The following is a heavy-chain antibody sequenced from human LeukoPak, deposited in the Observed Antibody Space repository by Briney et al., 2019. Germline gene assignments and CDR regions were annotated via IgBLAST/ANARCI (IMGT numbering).Heavy chain of an antibody. V-gene: IGHV4-61*02. J-gene: IGHJ6*03. CDR1: GGSISSGSYY. CDR3: ARAWYYYYMDV. CDR2: IYTSGST. Sequence: PSQTLSLTCTVSGGSISSGSYYWSWIRQPAGKGLEWIGRIYTSGSTTYNSSLKSRVTISLDTSKNHFSLRLSSVTAADTAVYYCARAWYYYYMDVWGKGTTVTVSS.